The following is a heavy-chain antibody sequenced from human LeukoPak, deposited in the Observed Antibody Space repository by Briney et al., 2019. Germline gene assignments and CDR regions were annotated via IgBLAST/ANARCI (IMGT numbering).Heavy chain of an antibody. Sequence: SQTLSLTCAVYGGSFSGYYWSWIRQPPGKGLEWIGEINHSGSTNYNPSLKSRVTISVDTSKNQFSLKLSSVTAADTAVYYCARGLWFGELSTDYFGYWGQGTLVTVSS. D-gene: IGHD3-10*01. CDR3: ARGLWFGELSTDYFGY. CDR1: GGSFSGYY. V-gene: IGHV4-34*01. J-gene: IGHJ4*02. CDR2: INHSGST.